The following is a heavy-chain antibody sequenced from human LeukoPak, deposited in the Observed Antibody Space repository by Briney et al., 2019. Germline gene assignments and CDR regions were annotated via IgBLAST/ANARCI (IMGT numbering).Heavy chain of an antibody. CDR1: GFTFSNYW. J-gene: IGHJ5*02. V-gene: IGHV3-7*01. D-gene: IGHD3-10*01. CDR2: INLHGSDR. CDR3: ARGIISGVDWFDP. Sequence: GGSLRLSCAASGFTFSNYWMTWVRQAPGKGLGWVANINLHGSDRYYVDSVKGRFTISRDNAENSLYLQMNSLRAEDTAVYYCARGIISGVDWFDPWGQGTLVTVSS.